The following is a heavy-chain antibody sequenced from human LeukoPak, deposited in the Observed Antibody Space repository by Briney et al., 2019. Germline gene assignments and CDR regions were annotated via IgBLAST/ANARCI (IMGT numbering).Heavy chain of an antibody. D-gene: IGHD5-24*01. CDR3: ARRDGIAELDY. CDR2: INYSGNT. CDR1: GASITRRY. V-gene: IGHV4-59*08. J-gene: IGHJ4*02. Sequence: SETLSLTCTVSGASITRRYWSWIRQPPGKGLEWIGYINYSGNTNYNPSLKSRVTISVDTSKNQFSLKLSSVTAADTAVYYCARRDGIAELDYWGQGTLVTVSS.